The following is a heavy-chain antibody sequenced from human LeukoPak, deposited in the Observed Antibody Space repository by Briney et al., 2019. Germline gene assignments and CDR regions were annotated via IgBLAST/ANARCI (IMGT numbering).Heavy chain of an antibody. CDR2: TNTDGSIT. V-gene: IGHV3-74*01. CDR3: GRDLGGRGGA. J-gene: IGHJ5*02. CDR1: GFSFSTYW. D-gene: IGHD1-26*01. Sequence: GGSLRLSCAASGFSFSTYWMHWVRQVRGTGLVWVSRTNTDGSITDYADSVKGRFTISRDNARDTLYLQMNSLRPEDTAVYYCGRDLGGRGGAWGQGTLVTVSS.